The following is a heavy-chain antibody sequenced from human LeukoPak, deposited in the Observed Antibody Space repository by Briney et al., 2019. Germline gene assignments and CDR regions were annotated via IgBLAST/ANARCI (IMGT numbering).Heavy chain of an antibody. CDR3: ARRPYDYGDYGDWFDP. CDR2: IDPSDSYT. D-gene: IGHD4-17*01. V-gene: IGHV5-10-1*01. CDR1: GYRFTSYW. Sequence: GESLKISCQGSGYRFTSYWISWVRPMPGKGLEWMGRIDPSDSYTNYSPSFQGHVTISADKSISTAYLQWSSLKASDTAMYYCARRPYDYGDYGDWFDPWGQGTLVTVSS. J-gene: IGHJ5*02.